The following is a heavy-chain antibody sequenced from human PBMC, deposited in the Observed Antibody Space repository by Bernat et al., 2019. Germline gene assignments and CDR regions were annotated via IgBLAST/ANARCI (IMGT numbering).Heavy chain of an antibody. CDR1: GFTFDDYA. CDR2: ISWNSGSI. Sequence: EVQLVESGGGLVQPGRSLRISCAASGFTFDDYAMHWVRQAPGKGLEWVSGISWNSGSIGYADSVKGRFTISRDNSKNTLYLQMNSLRAEDTAVYYCARGEDGDYVDAFDIWGQGTMVTVSS. CDR3: ARGEDGDYVDAFDI. D-gene: IGHD4-17*01. J-gene: IGHJ3*02. V-gene: IGHV3-9*01.